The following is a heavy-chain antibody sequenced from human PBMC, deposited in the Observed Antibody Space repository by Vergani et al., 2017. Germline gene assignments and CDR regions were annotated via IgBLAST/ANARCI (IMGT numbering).Heavy chain of an antibody. CDR3: ARDFVRDSSGYYTGV. V-gene: IGHV1-69*01. J-gene: IGHJ4*02. D-gene: IGHD3-22*01. CDR2: IIPIFGTA. CDR1: GYTFTSYD. Sequence: QVQLVQSGAEVKKPGASVKVSCKASGYTFTSYDINWVRQATGQGLEWMGGIIPIFGTANYAQKFQGRVTITADESTSTAYMELSSLRSEDTAVYYCARDFVRDSSGYYTGVWGQGTLVTVSS.